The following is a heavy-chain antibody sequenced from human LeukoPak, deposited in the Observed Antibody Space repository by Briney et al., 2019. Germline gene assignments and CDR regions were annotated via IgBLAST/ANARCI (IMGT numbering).Heavy chain of an antibody. J-gene: IGHJ1*01. CDR3: ARGGAARLHFQN. CDR2: INHSGST. Sequence: SQTLSLTCTVSGGSISSGDYYWSWIRQPPGKGLEWIGEINHSGSTNYNPSLQSRVTISVDTSKNQFSLNLNSVTAADTAVYYCARGGAARLHFQNWGQGTLVTVSS. D-gene: IGHD6-6*01. V-gene: IGHV4-61*08. CDR1: GGSISSGDYY.